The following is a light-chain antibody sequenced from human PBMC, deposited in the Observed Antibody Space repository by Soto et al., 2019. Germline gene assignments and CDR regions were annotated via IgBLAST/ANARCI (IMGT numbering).Light chain of an antibody. CDR3: QQYGSSVT. Sequence: EIVLTQSPGTLSLSPGERATLSCRASQSIRSHYLAWYQQKPGQAPRLLISGAHNRAPGIPDRFSGSESGTDFYLRISSLEPEDFAVYYCQQYGSSVTVGQGTKVEIK. CDR2: GAH. V-gene: IGKV3-20*01. J-gene: IGKJ1*01. CDR1: QSIRSHY.